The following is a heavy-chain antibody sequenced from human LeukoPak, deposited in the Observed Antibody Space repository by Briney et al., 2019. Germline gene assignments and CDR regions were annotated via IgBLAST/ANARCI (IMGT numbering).Heavy chain of an antibody. CDR2: IRSTDGAI. D-gene: IGHD3-9*01. CDR1: GFTFRDYS. Sequence: GGSLRLSCAGSGFTFRDYSVSWVRQAPGKGLEWLSYIRSTDGAIAYADSVKGRFTISRDDAKNSLYLQMNSLRDEDTAVYYCARDRDWAFDYWGQGTLITVSS. J-gene: IGHJ4*02. CDR3: ARDRDWAFDY. V-gene: IGHV3-48*02.